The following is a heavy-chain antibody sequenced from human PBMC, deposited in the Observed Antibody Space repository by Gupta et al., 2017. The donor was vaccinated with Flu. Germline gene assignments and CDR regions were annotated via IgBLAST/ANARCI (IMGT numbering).Heavy chain of an antibody. CDR2: IIPVFGPT. Sequence: YGINWVRQAPGQGLEWMGGIIPVFGPTNYAQKFQGRVTITADESTSTAYMEISSLRSEDTAVYYCARKGGGHCSGGSCYSFDFWGQGNLVPVSS. CDR1: YG. J-gene: IGHJ4*02. V-gene: IGHV1-69*01. CDR3: ARKGGGHCSGGSCYSFDF. D-gene: IGHD2-15*01.